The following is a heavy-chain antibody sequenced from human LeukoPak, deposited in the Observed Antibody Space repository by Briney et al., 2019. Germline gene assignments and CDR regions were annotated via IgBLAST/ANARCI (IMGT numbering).Heavy chain of an antibody. CDR1: GAFVSVDY. D-gene: IGHD5-24*01. CDR3: ARPSRDGYVDAFDI. V-gene: IGHV4-4*07. CDR2: FYAGGST. Sequence: PSETLSLTCSVSGAFVSVDYWSWIRQSAGKGLEWIVRFYAGGSTNYNPSLMGRVAVSVDESKNQFSLRLTSVTAADTAVYYCARPSRDGYVDAFDIWSQGTMVDVSS. J-gene: IGHJ3*02.